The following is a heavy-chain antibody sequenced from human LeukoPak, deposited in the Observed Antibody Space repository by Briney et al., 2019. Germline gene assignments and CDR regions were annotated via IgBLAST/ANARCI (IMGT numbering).Heavy chain of an antibody. CDR2: IWYDGSNK. D-gene: IGHD1-26*01. J-gene: IGHJ4*02. Sequence: GRSLRLSCAASGVTFSSYGMHCVRQGPGKGLEWVSVIWYDGSNKYYADSVKGRFTISRDNSKNTLYLQMNSLRAEDTAVYYCATAGVGYWGQGSLVTVSS. CDR3: ATAGVGY. CDR1: GVTFSSYG. V-gene: IGHV3-33*01.